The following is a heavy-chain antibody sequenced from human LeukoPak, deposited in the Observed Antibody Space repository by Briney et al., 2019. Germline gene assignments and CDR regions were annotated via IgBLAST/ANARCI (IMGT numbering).Heavy chain of an antibody. V-gene: IGHV4-61*02. Sequence: SETLSLTYTVSGVSIANTFYYWNWLRQPAGKGLEWIGRIYTTGSTDYNPSLKSRVTISLDTARNQFSLKLSSVTAADTAVYYCARRQDGHDYWGQGTLVTVSS. CDR2: IYTTGST. J-gene: IGHJ4*02. CDR3: ARRQDGHDY. CDR1: GVSIANTFYY.